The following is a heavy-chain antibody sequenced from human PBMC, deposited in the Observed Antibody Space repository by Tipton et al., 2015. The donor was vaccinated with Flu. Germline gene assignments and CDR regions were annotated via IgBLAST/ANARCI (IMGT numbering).Heavy chain of an antibody. CDR2: IYTSGST. V-gene: IGHV4-4*07. CDR3: ARSYGSGSLLLYWYFDL. Sequence: SLTRTVSGGSISSYYWSWIRQPAGKGLEWIGRIYTSGSTNYNPSLKSRVTMSVDTSKNQFSLKLSSVTAADTAVYYCARSYGSGSLLLYWYFDLWGRGTLVTVSS. J-gene: IGHJ2*01. CDR1: GGSISSYY. D-gene: IGHD3-10*01.